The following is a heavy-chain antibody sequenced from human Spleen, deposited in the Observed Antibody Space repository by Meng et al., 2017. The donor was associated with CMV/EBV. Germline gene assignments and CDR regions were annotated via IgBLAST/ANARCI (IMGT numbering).Heavy chain of an antibody. CDR2: VSYIGDT. J-gene: IGHJ4*02. D-gene: IGHD5-18*01. CDR3: AREGYNYGSSFDY. V-gene: IGHV4-39*01. Sequence: SETLSLTCSVSNGSIRSSNYFWGWVRQPPGKGLEWIGSVSYIGDTYHNPSLGSRVTLSVDPSKNQFSLMLTAVTAADTAVYYCAREGYNYGSSFDYWGQGTLVTVSS. CDR1: NGSIRSSNYF.